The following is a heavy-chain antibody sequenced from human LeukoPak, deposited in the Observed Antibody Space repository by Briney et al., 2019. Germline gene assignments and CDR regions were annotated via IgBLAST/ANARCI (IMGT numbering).Heavy chain of an antibody. V-gene: IGHV1-3*02. CDR3: ARDPRRYYDFWSGYYTRDLYYYYYGMDV. J-gene: IGHJ6*02. CDR1: GYTFTSYA. CDR2: SNAGNGNT. D-gene: IGHD3-3*01. Sequence: GASVKVSCKASGYTFTSYAMHWVRQAPGQRLEWMGWSNAGNGNTKYSQEFQGRVTITRDTSASTAYMELSSLRSEDMAVYYCARDPRRYYDFWSGYYTRDLYYYYYGMDVWGQGTTVTVSS.